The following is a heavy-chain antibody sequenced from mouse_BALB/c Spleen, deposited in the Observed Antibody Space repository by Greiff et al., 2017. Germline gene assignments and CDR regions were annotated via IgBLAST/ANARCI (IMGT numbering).Heavy chain of an antibody. J-gene: IGHJ4*01. D-gene: IGHD3-2*01. CDR3: TRDRVDSPLMDY. Sequence: VNVVESGPGLVAPSQSLSITCTVSGFSLTGYGVNWVRQPPGKGLEWLGMIWGDGSTDYNSAIKSRLSISKDNSKSQVFLKMNSLQTDDTARYYCTRDRVDSPLMDYWGQGTSVTVSS. CDR1: GFSLTGYG. CDR2: IWGDGST. V-gene: IGHV2-6-7*01.